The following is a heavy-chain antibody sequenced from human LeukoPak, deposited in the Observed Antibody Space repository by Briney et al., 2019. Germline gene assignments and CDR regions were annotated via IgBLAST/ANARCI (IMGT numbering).Heavy chain of an antibody. CDR2: IYYSGST. CDR3: ARGAYCGGDCYSSFGYYYMDV. Sequence: SETLSLTCTVSGGSISSSSYYWGWIRQPPGKGLEWIGSIYYSGSTYYNPSLKSRVTISVDTSKNQFSLKLSSVTAADTAVYYCARGAYCGGDCYSSFGYYYMDVWGKGTTVTVSS. J-gene: IGHJ6*03. CDR1: GGSISSSSYY. V-gene: IGHV4-39*01. D-gene: IGHD2-21*02.